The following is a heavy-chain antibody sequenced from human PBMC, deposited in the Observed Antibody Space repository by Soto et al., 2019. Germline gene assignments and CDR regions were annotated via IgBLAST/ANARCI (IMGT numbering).Heavy chain of an antibody. J-gene: IGHJ6*02. D-gene: IGHD3-3*01. CDR1: GFTFSSFG. CDR2: IWYDGSKK. V-gene: IGHV3-33*01. CDR3: ARDASYYSLWSGYYPSRNGMDV. Sequence: QVQVVESGGGVVQPGRSLRLSCAASGFTFSSFGMHWVRQAPGKGLEWVSLIWYDGSKKSYGDSVKGRFTISRDNSRNTVYLQMNSLRVYDSAVYYCARDASYYSLWSGYYPSRNGMDVWGQGTTVTVSS.